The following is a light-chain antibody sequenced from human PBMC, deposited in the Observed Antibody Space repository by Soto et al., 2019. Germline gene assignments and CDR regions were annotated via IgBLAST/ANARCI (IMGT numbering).Light chain of an antibody. V-gene: IGKV1-9*01. CDR2: AAS. J-gene: IGKJ4*01. CDR1: QGISSY. CDR3: QQLNSYPPALT. Sequence: IPLTQSPSSLSASVGDRVTITCRASQGISSYLAWYQQKPGKAPKLLIYAASTLQSGVPSRFSGSGSGTDFTLTISSLQPEDFATYYCQQLNSYPPALTFGGGTKVEIK.